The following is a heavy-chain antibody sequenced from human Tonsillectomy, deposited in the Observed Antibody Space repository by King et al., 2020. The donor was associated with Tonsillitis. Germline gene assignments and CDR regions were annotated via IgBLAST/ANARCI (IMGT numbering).Heavy chain of an antibody. CDR1: GASIIGDAYY. CDR2: IYNSENT. D-gene: IGHD2-15*01. J-gene: IGHJ5*02. Sequence: QLQESGPGLVMPSQTLSLTYTVSGASIIGDAYYWSWIRQHPWKGLEWIGYIYNSENTYYNPSLKSRLTISVDTSKNQFSLKLSSVTAADTAVYYCGRYEGGVFDPWGQGTLVTVSS. CDR3: GRYEGGVFDP. V-gene: IGHV4-31*03.